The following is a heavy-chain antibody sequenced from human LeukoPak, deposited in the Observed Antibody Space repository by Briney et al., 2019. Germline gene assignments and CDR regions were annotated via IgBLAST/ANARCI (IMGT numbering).Heavy chain of an antibody. CDR2: IKQDGSEK. D-gene: IGHD1-26*01. CDR1: GFTFSSYW. J-gene: IGHJ5*02. Sequence: GGSLRLSCAASGFTFSSYWMSWVRQAPGKGLEWVANIKQDGSEKYYVDSVKGRFTISRDNAKNSLYLQMNSLRAEDTAVYYCAREVGAPANWFDPWGQGTLVTVSS. CDR3: AREVGAPANWFDP. V-gene: IGHV3-7*03.